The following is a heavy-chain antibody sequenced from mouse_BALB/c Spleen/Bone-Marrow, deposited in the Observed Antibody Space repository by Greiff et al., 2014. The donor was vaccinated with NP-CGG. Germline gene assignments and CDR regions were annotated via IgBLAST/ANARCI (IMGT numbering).Heavy chain of an antibody. J-gene: IGHJ2*01. V-gene: IGHV3-1*02. CDR3: VRETKVVADFDY. CDR2: IHYSGNT. Sequence: EVNLVESGPDLVKPSQPLSLTCTVTGYSITSGYGWHWIRQFPGNKLEWMGYIHYSGNTDYNPSLKSRISITRDTSKNQFFLQLNSVTTEDTATYYCVRETKVVADFDYWGQGTTLTVSS. CDR1: GYSITSGYG. D-gene: IGHD1-1*01.